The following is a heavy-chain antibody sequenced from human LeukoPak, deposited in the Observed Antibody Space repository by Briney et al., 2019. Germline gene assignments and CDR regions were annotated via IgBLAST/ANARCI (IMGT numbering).Heavy chain of an antibody. CDR2: INHSGST. D-gene: IGHD5-18*01. Sequence: PSQTLSLTCTVSGGSISSGDYYWSWIRQPPGKGLEWIGEINHSGSTNYNPSLKSRVTISVDTSKNQFSLKLSSVTAADTAVYYCARGRATWIQLWLVFSYFDYWGQGTLVTVSS. CDR3: ARGRATWIQLWLVFSYFDY. V-gene: IGHV4-30-4*08. CDR1: GGSISSGDYY. J-gene: IGHJ4*02.